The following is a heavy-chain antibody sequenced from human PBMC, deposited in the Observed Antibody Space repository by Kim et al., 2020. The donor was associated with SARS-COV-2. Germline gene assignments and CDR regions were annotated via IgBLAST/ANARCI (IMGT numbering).Heavy chain of an antibody. CDR1: GYFFSGYG. V-gene: IGHV3-33*01. J-gene: IGHJ3*02. D-gene: IGHD7-27*01. Sequence: GGSLRLSCAASGYFFSGYGMHWVRQAPGKGLEWVAVIWYDGSKEYYADSVKGRFTVSRDNSRNTAYLQMNTLRAEDTAVYYCARYNGDLIAFDIWGQGTMVTVSS. CDR3: ARYNGDLIAFDI. CDR2: IWYDGSKE.